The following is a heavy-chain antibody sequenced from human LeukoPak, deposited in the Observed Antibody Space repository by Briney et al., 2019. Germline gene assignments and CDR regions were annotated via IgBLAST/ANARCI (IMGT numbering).Heavy chain of an antibody. CDR1: GGTFSSYA. J-gene: IGHJ4*02. CDR2: IIPILGIA. Sequence: ASVKVSCKASGGTFSSYAISWVRQAPGQGLEWMGRIIPILGIANYAQKFQGRVTITADKSTSTAYMELSSLRSEDTGVYYCARGTMVRGVDDFDYWGQGTLVTVSS. CDR3: ARGTMVRGVDDFDY. V-gene: IGHV1-69*04. D-gene: IGHD3-10*01.